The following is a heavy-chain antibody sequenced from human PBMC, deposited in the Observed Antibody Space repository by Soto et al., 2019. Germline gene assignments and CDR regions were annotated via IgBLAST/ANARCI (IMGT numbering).Heavy chain of an antibody. CDR3: AKHVKDDYVLWNGYNTAGFDP. CDR1: GYTFTSYG. V-gene: IGHV1-18*01. CDR2: ISAYNGNT. J-gene: IGHJ5*02. D-gene: IGHD3-16*01. Sequence: ASVKVSCKASGYTFTSYGISWVRQAPGQGLEWMGWISAYNGNTNYAQKLQGRVTMTTDTSTSTAYMELRSLRSEDTAVYYCAKHVKDDYVLWNGYNTAGFDPWGQGTLVTVSS.